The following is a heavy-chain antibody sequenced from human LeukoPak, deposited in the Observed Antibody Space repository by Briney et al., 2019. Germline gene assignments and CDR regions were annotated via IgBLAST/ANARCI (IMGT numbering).Heavy chain of an antibody. CDR2: IRYDGSNK. CDR3: AKGYGGGATDVVYY. D-gene: IGHD4/OR15-4a*01. Sequence: GGSLRLSCAASGFTFSTSGMHWVRRAPGKGLEGVAFIRYDGSNKYYADSVKGRFTISRDNSKNTLYLEMNSLRAEDTAVYYCAKGYGGGATDVVYYWGQGTLVTVSS. J-gene: IGHJ4*02. CDR1: GFTFSTSG. V-gene: IGHV3-30*02.